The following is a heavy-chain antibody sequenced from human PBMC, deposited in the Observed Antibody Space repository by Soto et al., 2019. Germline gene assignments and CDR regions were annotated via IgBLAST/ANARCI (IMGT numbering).Heavy chain of an antibody. CDR2: IYYSGST. V-gene: IGHV4-39*01. CDR3: ARLLGRSGSY. CDR1: GGSISSSSYY. J-gene: IGHJ4*02. Sequence: PSETLSLTGTVSGGSISSSSYYWGWIRQPPGKGLEWIGSIYYSGSTYYNPSRKSRVTISVDTSKNQFSLKLSSVTAADTAVYYCARLLGRSGSYWGQGTLVTVSS. D-gene: IGHD3-22*01.